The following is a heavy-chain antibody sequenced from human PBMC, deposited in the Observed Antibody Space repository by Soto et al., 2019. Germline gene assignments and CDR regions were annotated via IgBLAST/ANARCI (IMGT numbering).Heavy chain of an antibody. CDR2: INAGNGNT. D-gene: IGHD6-19*01. CDR3: ARGPGAVAKTWFDP. J-gene: IGHJ5*02. Sequence: ASVKVSCKASGYTFTSYAMHWVRQAPGQRLEWMGWINAGNGNTKYSQKFQGRVTITRDTSASTAYMELSSLRSEDTAVYYCARGPGAVAKTWFDPWGQGTLVTVSS. V-gene: IGHV1-3*01. CDR1: GYTFTSYA.